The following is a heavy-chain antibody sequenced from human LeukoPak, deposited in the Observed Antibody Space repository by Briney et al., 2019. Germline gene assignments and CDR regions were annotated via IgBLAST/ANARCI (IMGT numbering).Heavy chain of an antibody. J-gene: IGHJ4*02. D-gene: IGHD3-10*01. CDR1: EFSVSSNY. CDR3: ARKSDSLMLRGGDC. CDR2: IYSGGTT. V-gene: IGHV3-66*01. Sequence: GGSLRLSCAASEFSVSSNYMTWVRQAPGKGLECVSIIYSGGTTYYADSVRGRFTISRDNSKNTLYLQMDRLRAEDTAVYYCARKSDSLMLRGGDCWGQGTLVTVSS.